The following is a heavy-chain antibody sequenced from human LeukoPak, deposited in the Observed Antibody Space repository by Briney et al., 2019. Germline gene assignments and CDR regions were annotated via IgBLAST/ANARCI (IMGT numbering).Heavy chain of an antibody. J-gene: IGHJ3*02. D-gene: IGHD2-21*01. CDR2: ISAYNGNT. Sequence: ASVKDSSKASRYTSTRSCPSCVLHAPGQRLEWMGWISAYNGNTNYAQKLQGRVTMPTDTSTSTAYMELRSLRSDDTAVYYCARSRLDAFDIWGQGTMVTVSS. CDR1: RYTSTRSC. V-gene: IGHV1-18*01. CDR3: ARSRLDAFDI.